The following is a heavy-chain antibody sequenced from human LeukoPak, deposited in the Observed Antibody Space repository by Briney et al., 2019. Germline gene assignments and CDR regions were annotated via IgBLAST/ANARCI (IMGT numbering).Heavy chain of an antibody. J-gene: IGHJ4*02. CDR3: ARRGAGSGGLDY. D-gene: IGHD6-19*01. CDR2: IIETGASP. V-gene: IGHV3-23*01. CDR1: GFRLSLYA. Sequence: PGGSLRLSCAASGFRLSLYAMNWVRQAPGKGLVWVSTIIETGASPYYADSVRGRFTVSRDSSKNMFYLQMNSLRAEDTAIYYCARRGAGSGGLDYWGQGTLVTVSS.